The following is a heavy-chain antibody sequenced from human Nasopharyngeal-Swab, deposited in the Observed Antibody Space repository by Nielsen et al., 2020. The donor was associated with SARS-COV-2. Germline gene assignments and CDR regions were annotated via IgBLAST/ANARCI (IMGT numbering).Heavy chain of an antibody. D-gene: IGHD1-26*01. V-gene: IGHV3-30*04. CDR2: ISYDGSNK. Sequence: GESLKISCAASGFTFSSYAMHWVRQAPGKGLEWVAVISYDGSNKYYADSVKGRFTISRDNSKNTLYLQMNSLRAEDTAVYYCARLGGGGGNCWGQGTLVTVSS. J-gene: IGHJ4*02. CDR1: GFTFSSYA. CDR3: ARLGGGGGNC.